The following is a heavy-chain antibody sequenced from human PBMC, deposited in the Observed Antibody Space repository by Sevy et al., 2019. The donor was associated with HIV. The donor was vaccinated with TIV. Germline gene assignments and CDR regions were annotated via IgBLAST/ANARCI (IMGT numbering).Heavy chain of an antibody. CDR2: IYPGDSDT. CDR3: ASVPSGYRPLSHVISAEYFQH. V-gene: IGHV5-51*01. J-gene: IGHJ1*01. D-gene: IGHD5-18*01. Sequence: GESLKISCKGSGYSFTSYWIGWVRQMPGKGLEWMGIIYPGDSDTRYSPSFQGQVTISADKSISTAYLQWSSLKASDTAMYYCASVPSGYRPLSHVISAEYFQHWGQGTLVTVSS. CDR1: GYSFTSYW.